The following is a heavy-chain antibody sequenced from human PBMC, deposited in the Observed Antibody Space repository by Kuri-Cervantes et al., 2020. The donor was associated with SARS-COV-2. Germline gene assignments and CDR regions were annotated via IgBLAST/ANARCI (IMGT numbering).Heavy chain of an antibody. CDR3: ATVGSSTRGGSYL. J-gene: IGHJ4*02. V-gene: IGHV1-46*01. D-gene: IGHD1-26*01. CDR2: INPSGGST. Sequence: ASVKVSCKASGYTFTSYYMHWVRQAPGQGLEWMGIINPSGGSTSYAQKFQGRVTMTEDTSTDTAYMELSSLRSEDTAAYYCATVGSSTRGGSYLWGQGTLVTVSS. CDR1: GYTFTSYY.